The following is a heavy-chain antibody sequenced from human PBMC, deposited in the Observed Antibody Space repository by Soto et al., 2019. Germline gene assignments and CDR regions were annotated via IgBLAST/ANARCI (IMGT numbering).Heavy chain of an antibody. CDR2: IYWDDDK. Sequence: SGPTLVNPTQTLTLTCTCSGVSLSATGVGVGWIRQSTGKALEWLALIYWDDDKRYSPSLESRLTITKDTSKNQVVLTMTNMKPVDTATYYCAHRHPGVDHFYDYWGQGTVVTVSS. V-gene: IGHV2-5*02. CDR1: GVSLSATGVG. J-gene: IGHJ4*02. CDR3: AHRHPGVDHFYDY. D-gene: IGHD5-12*01.